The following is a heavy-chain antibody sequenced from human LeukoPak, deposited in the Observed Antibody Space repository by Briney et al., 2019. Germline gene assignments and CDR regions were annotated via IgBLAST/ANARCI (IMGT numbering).Heavy chain of an antibody. D-gene: IGHD3-10*01. CDR3: ARVGTYGSGSYLSWLDY. CDR1: GGSISSYY. CDR2: IYYSGST. Sequence: PSETLSLTCTVSGGSISSYYWSWIRQPPGKGLEWIGYIYYSGSTNYNPSLKSRVTISVYTSKNQFSLKLSSVTAADTAVYYCARVGTYGSGSYLSWLDYWGQGTLVTVSS. V-gene: IGHV4-59*01. J-gene: IGHJ4*02.